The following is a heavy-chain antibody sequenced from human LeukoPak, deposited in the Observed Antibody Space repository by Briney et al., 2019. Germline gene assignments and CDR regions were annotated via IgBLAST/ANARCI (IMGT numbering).Heavy chain of an antibody. CDR3: ARQLRPDY. J-gene: IGHJ4*02. V-gene: IGHV4-38-2*01. CDR1: GYSISSGYY. CDR2: IYHSGST. Sequence: PSETLSLTCAVSGYSISSGYYWGWIWQPPGKGLEWIGSIYHSGSTYYNPSLKSRVTISVDTSKNQFSLKLSSVTAADTAVYYCARQLRPDYWGQGTLVTVSS. D-gene: IGHD5-12*01.